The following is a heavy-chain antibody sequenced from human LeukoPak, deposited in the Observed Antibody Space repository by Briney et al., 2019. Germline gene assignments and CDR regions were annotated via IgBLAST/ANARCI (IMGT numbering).Heavy chain of an antibody. CDR3: ARTPTYYYDSSGNWFDP. Sequence: SETLSLTCTVSGGSISSYYWSWIRQPPGKGLEWIGYIYYSGSTNYNPSLKSRVTISVDTSKNQFSLKLSSVTAADTAVYYCARTPTYYYDSSGNWFDPWGQGTLVTVSS. D-gene: IGHD3-22*01. V-gene: IGHV4-59*01. J-gene: IGHJ5*02. CDR2: IYYSGST. CDR1: GGSISSYY.